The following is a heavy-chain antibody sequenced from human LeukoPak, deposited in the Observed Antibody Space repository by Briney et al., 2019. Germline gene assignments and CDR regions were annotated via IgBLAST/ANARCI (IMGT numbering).Heavy chain of an antibody. J-gene: IGHJ5*02. Sequence: GESLKISCRGSGYSFTSYLIGWVRQMPGKGLEWMGIIYPGDSDTRYSPSFQGQVTISADKSISTAYLQWSSLKASDTAMYYCARRGSGWSRYHWFDPWGQGTLVTVSS. CDR1: GYSFTSYL. CDR2: IYPGDSDT. V-gene: IGHV5-51*01. D-gene: IGHD6-19*01. CDR3: ARRGSGWSRYHWFDP.